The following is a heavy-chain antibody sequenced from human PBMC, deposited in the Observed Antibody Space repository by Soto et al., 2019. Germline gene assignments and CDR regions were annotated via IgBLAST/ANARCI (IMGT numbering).Heavy chain of an antibody. CDR2: IWCDGSSK. V-gene: IGHV3-33*01. Sequence: PGGSLRLSCAASGFTFSSYGMHWVRQAPGKGLEWVAVIWCDGSSKYDADSVKGRFTISRDNTKNTLYLQMNSLRAEDTAVYYCTRDAYYDFWSGYSAYYYYYMDVWGKGTTVTVSS. J-gene: IGHJ6*03. CDR1: GFTFSSYG. CDR3: TRDAYYDFWSGYSAYYYYYMDV. D-gene: IGHD3-3*01.